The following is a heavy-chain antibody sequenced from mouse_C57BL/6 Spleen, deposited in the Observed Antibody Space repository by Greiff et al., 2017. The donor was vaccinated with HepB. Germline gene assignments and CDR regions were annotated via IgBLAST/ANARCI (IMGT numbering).Heavy chain of an antibody. V-gene: IGHV1-76*01. CDR3: ARSDYGNYGGYFDV. D-gene: IGHD2-1*01. J-gene: IGHJ1*03. CDR2: IYPGSGNT. CDR1: GYTFTDYY. Sequence: VMLVESGAELVRPGASVKLSCKASGYTFTDYYINWVKQRPGQGLEWIARIYPGSGNTYYNEKFKGKATLTAEKSSSTAYMQLSSLTSEDSAVYFCARSDYGNYGGYFDVWGTGTTVTVSS.